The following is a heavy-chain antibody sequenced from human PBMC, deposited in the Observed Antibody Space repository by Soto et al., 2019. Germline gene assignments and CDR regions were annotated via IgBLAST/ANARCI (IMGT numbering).Heavy chain of an antibody. J-gene: IGHJ4*02. CDR3: ARVARFGRWLLARAAYFDY. CDR1: GYTLTELS. Sequence: ASVKVSCKVSGYTLTELSMHWVRQAPGKGLEWMGGFDPEDGETIYAQKFQGRVTMTEDTSTVTAYMELRSLRSDDTAVYYCARVARFGRWLLARAAYFDYWGQGTLVTVSS. D-gene: IGHD2-15*01. V-gene: IGHV1-24*01. CDR2: FDPEDGET.